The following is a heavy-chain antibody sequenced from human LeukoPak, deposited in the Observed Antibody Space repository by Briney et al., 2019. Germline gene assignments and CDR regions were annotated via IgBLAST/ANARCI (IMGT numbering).Heavy chain of an antibody. J-gene: IGHJ4*02. CDR1: GGSISSHY. Sequence: SETLSLTCTVSGGSISSHYWSWIRQPPGKGLEWIGYVYHTGSTHYNPSLRSRVTMSVDRSKNQFSLRLTSVTVADTAVYYCARGASWIDFWGQGTLVTVSS. D-gene: IGHD1-1*01. V-gene: IGHV4-59*11. CDR2: VYHTGST. CDR3: ARGASWIDF.